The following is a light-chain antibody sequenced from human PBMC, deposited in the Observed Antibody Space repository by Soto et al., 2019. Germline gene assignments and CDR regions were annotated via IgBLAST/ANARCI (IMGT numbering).Light chain of an antibody. Sequence: EIVLTQSPGTLSLSPGERATLSCRASQSVSSSYLAWYQQKPGQAPRLLIYGASSRATGIPDRFSGSGSETDFTLTISRLEPEDFAVYYCQQYGSSSWTFGQGPKGEIK. CDR1: QSVSSSY. J-gene: IGKJ1*01. CDR3: QQYGSSSWT. V-gene: IGKV3-20*01. CDR2: GAS.